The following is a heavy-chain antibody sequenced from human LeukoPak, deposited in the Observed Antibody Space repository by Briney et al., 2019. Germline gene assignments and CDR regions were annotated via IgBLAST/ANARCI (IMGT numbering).Heavy chain of an antibody. CDR3: ARGFGSGTSPIDL. V-gene: IGHV4-4*07. CDR1: GSSIRSVY. CDR2: IYATDIT. D-gene: IGHD3-10*01. J-gene: IGHJ4*02. Sequence: SETLSLTCTVSGSSIRSVYWNWIRQPPGKGLEWIGLIYATDITNYNPYPKSRVTLSVDMSKNKLSLPLKSVTAADTAVYYCARGFGSGTSPIDLWGQGALVTVSS.